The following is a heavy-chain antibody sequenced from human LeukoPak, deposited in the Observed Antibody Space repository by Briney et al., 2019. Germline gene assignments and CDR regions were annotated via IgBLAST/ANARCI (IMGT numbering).Heavy chain of an antibody. D-gene: IGHD6-19*01. J-gene: IGHJ4*02. CDR3: ARTPLVYSSGSYYFDY. V-gene: IGHV4-61*02. Sequence: SETLSLTCTVSGGSISSSNYYWSWIRQPAGKGLEWIGRIYTSGSTNYNPSLKSRVIMSVDTSKNQFSLKLSSVTAADTAVYYCARTPLVYSSGSYYFDYWGQGTLVTVSS. CDR2: IYTSGST. CDR1: GGSISSSNYY.